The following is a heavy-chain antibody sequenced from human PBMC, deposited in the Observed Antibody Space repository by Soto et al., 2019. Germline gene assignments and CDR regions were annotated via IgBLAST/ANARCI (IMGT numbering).Heavy chain of an antibody. CDR2: IYPGDSDT. Sequence: LGESLKISCKSSGYSFTNYWIGWVRQMPGKGLEWMGIIYPGDSDTRYSPSFQGQVTISADKSITTAYLQWSSLKASDTAMYYCTRSGGKSVASYGMDVWGQGTTVTVSS. CDR3: TRSGGKSVASYGMDV. D-gene: IGHD2-15*01. J-gene: IGHJ6*02. V-gene: IGHV5-51*01. CDR1: GYSFTNYW.